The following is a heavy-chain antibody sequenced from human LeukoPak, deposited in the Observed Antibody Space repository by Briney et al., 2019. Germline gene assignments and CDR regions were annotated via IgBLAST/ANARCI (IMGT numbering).Heavy chain of an antibody. D-gene: IGHD2-2*01. V-gene: IGHV3-7*01. Sequence: GGSLSLSCAASGFTFSSYWMSWVRQAPGKGLEWVANIKQDGSEKYYVDSVKGRFTISRDNAKNSLYLQMNSLRAEDTAVYYCARSCSSTSCYAVWFDPWGQGTLVTVSS. CDR3: ARSCSSTSCYAVWFDP. CDR1: GFTFSSYW. CDR2: IKQDGSEK. J-gene: IGHJ5*02.